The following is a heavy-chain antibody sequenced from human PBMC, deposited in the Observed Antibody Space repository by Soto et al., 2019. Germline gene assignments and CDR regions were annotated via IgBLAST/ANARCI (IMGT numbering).Heavy chain of an antibody. CDR1: GFTFSSYV. D-gene: IGHD6-19*01. CDR3: AKDPGTAVRYYFDY. Sequence: GGSLRLSCAASGFTFSSYVMTWVRQAPGKGLEWVSGISGSGGSTTYADSVKGRFTISRDTSKNTLYLQMNSLRAEDTAVYYCAKDPGTAVRYYFDYWGQGTLVTVSS. V-gene: IGHV3-23*01. J-gene: IGHJ4*02. CDR2: ISGSGGST.